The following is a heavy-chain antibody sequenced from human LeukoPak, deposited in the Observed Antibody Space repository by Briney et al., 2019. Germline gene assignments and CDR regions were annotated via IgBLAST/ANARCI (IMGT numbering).Heavy chain of an antibody. D-gene: IGHD6-13*01. CDR1: GLIFDDFS. J-gene: IGHJ4*02. CDR2: ITWHGRST. Sequence: GGSLRLSCAASGLIFDDFSMFWVRQVPGKGLEWVSSITWHGRSTAYADSVRGRFTISRDNAKYSLYLQMNSLRPEDTAFYYCTKATTRRVPAATIDSWGQGTLVTVSS. V-gene: IGHV3-9*01. CDR3: TKATTRRVPAATIDS.